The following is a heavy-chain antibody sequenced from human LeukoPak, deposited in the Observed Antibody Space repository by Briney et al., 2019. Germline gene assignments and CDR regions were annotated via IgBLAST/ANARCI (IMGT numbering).Heavy chain of an antibody. CDR1: GGSISSYY. D-gene: IGHD3-9*01. CDR2: IYYSGST. J-gene: IGHJ5*02. V-gene: IGHV4-59*12. CDR3: ARGYFDWQTNWFDP. Sequence: KTSETLSLTCTVSGGSISSYYWSWIRQPPGKGLEWIGYIYYSGSTNYNPSLKSRVTISVDRSKNQFSLKLSSVTAADTAVYYCARGYFDWQTNWFDPWGQGTLVTVSS.